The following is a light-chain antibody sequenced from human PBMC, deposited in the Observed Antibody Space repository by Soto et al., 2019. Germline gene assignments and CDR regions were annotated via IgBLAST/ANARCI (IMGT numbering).Light chain of an antibody. CDR2: DVS. Sequence: IQMTQSPSTLSAYLRYILTITCRASQSIGTALAWYQQKAGKAPKLLIYDVSSLQSGVPSRFSGSGSGTDFTLTISSLQPEDFATYYCQQSYNTPITFGQGTRLEI. CDR3: QQSYNTPIT. J-gene: IGKJ5*01. V-gene: IGKV1-39*01. CDR1: QSIGTA.